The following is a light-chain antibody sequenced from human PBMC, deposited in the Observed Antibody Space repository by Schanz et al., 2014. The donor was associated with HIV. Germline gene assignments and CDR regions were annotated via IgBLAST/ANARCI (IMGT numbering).Light chain of an antibody. CDR2: EVT. Sequence: QSVLTQPASVSGSPGQSITISCTGTRNDVGTYNLVSWYQQHPGKAPQLMIYEVTKRPSGVSDRFSGSKSDNTASLTISGLQAEDEADFYCSAYAGSNNFWVFGGGTKVTVL. J-gene: IGLJ3*02. CDR3: SAYAGSNNFWV. V-gene: IGLV2-23*02. CDR1: RNDVGTYNL.